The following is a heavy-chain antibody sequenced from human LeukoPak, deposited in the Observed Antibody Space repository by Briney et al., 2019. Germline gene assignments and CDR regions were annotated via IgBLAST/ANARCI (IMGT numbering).Heavy chain of an antibody. CDR2: MNPNSGNT. CDR3: ARGLDTAMVVYYYYGMDV. Sequence: GASVKVSCKASGYSFTSYDINWVRQAPGQGFEWVGWMNPNSGNTGHAQEFQGRVTMTRDTSMSTAYMELSRLRSDDTAVYYCARGLDTAMVVYYYYGMDVWGQGTTVTVSS. CDR1: GYSFTSYD. V-gene: IGHV1-8*01. D-gene: IGHD5-18*01. J-gene: IGHJ6*02.